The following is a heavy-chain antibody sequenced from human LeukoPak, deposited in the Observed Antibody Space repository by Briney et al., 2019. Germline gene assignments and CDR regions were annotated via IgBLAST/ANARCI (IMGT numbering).Heavy chain of an antibody. D-gene: IGHD3-9*01. CDR3: ARGGRYYDILTGSFGFDP. CDR2: IYHSGST. CDR1: GGSISSGGYS. J-gene: IGHJ5*02. Sequence: PSETLSLTCAVSGGSISSGGYSWSWIRQPPGKGLEWIGYIYHSGSTYYNPSLKSRVTISVDRSKNQFSLKLSSATAADTAVYYCARGGRYYDILTGSFGFDPWGQGTLVTVSS. V-gene: IGHV4-30-2*01.